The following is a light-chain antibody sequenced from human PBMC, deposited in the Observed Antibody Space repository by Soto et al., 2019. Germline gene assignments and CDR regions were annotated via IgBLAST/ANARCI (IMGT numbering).Light chain of an antibody. CDR3: QQYGISPRT. J-gene: IGKJ1*01. Sequence: EIVMTQSPATLSVSPGERATLSCRASQSVSYNLAWYQQKPGQAPRLLTYGASSRATGIPDRFSGSGSGTDFTLTISRLEPEDFAVYYCQQYGISPRTFGQGTKVDI. V-gene: IGKV3-20*01. CDR2: GAS. CDR1: QSVSYN.